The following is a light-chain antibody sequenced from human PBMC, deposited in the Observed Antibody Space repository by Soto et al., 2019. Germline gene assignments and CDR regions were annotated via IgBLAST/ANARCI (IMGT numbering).Light chain of an antibody. CDR1: QSVHNF. CDR2: GAS. Sequence: VLTHSPATLSLSPGDRAALSCKASQSVHNFLAWYQQKPGQAPRLLIYGASNRASGIPVRFSGSGSGTDFTLTISRLEPEDFAVYYCQQYGSSPLTFGGGTKVDIK. V-gene: IGKV3-20*01. CDR3: QQYGSSPLT. J-gene: IGKJ4*01.